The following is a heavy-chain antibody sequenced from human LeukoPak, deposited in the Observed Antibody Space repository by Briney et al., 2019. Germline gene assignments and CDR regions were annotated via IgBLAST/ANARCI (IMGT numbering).Heavy chain of an antibody. J-gene: IGHJ4*02. V-gene: IGHV4-39*07. CDR1: GGSISSSSYY. Sequence: SETLSLTCTVSGGSISSSSYYWGWIRQPPGKGLEWIGSIYYSGSTYYNPSLKSRVTISVDTSKNQFSLKLSSVTAADTAVYYCARVSYRVDFDYWGQGTLVTVSS. CDR2: IYYSGST. CDR3: ARVSYRVDFDY. D-gene: IGHD2-2*02.